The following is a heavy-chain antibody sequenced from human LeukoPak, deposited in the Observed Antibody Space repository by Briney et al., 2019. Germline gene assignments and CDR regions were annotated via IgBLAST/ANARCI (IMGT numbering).Heavy chain of an antibody. Sequence: PGRSLRLSCAASGFTFYDYAMHWVRQAPGKGLEWVSGISWNSGSIGYADSVKGRFTISRYNAKNSLYLQMNSLRAEDTALYYCARESSLGAMVFLFDYWGQGTLVTVSS. CDR2: ISWNSGSI. CDR1: GFTFYDYA. J-gene: IGHJ4*02. D-gene: IGHD5-18*01. V-gene: IGHV3-9*01. CDR3: ARESSLGAMVFLFDY.